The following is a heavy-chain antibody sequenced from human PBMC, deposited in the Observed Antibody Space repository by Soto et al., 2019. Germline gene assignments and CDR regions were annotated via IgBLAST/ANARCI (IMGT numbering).Heavy chain of an antibody. V-gene: IGHV1-69*01. Sequence: QVQLVQSGAEVKKPGSSVKVSCKASGGTFSSYAISWVRQAPGQGLEWMGGIIPIFGTANYAQKFQGRVTITGEESTSKGFMELSMLRTEDTGLYYRARDSRGWYKRGRKFDPLGQGTLGNVA. CDR1: GGTFSSYA. CDR2: IIPIFGTA. J-gene: IGHJ5*02. CDR3: ARDSRGWYKRGRKFDP. D-gene: IGHD6-19*01.